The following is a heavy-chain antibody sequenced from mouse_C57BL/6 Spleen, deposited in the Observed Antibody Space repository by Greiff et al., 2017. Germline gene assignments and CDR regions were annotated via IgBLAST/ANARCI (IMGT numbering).Heavy chain of an antibody. CDR3: AREDYSKRYFDV. CDR2: IYPRSGNT. CDR1: GYTFTSYG. Sequence: QVQLQQSGAELARPGASVKLSCKASGYTFTSYGISWVKQRTGQGLEWIGEIYPRSGNTYYNEKFKGKATLTADKSSSTAYMELRSLTSEDSAVYFCAREDYSKRYFDVWGTGTTLTVAS. J-gene: IGHJ1*03. V-gene: IGHV1-81*01. D-gene: IGHD2-5*01.